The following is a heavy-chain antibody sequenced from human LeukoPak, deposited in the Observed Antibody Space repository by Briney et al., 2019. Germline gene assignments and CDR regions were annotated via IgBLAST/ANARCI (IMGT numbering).Heavy chain of an antibody. Sequence: GGSLRLSCAASGFTFSSYAMSWVRQAPGKGLEWVSDISGSGISTYYADSVKGRFTISRDNSKNTLYLQMNSLRAEDTAVYYCAKDQWSFSYFDYWGQGTLVTVSS. J-gene: IGHJ4*02. CDR2: ISGSGIST. CDR3: AKDQWSFSYFDY. CDR1: GFTFSSYA. D-gene: IGHD1-26*01. V-gene: IGHV3-23*01.